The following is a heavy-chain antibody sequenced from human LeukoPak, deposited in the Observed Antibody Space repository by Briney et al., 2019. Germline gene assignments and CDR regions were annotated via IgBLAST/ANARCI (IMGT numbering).Heavy chain of an antibody. CDR2: INPNSGGT. CDR1: GYTFTGYY. D-gene: IGHD6-19*01. V-gene: IGHV1-2*02. CDR3: ARAVSIAVAGVNYYYYYYMDV. Sequence: ASVKVSCKASGYTFTGYYMHWVRQAPGQGLEWMGWINPNSGGTNYAQKFQGRVTMTRDTSISTAYMELSRLRSDDTAVYYCARAVSIAVAGVNYYYYYYMDVWGKGTTVTISS. J-gene: IGHJ6*03.